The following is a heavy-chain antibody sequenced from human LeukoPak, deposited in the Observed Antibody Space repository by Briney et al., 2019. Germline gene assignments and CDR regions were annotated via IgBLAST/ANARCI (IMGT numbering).Heavy chain of an antibody. CDR2: IWFDRRDQ. D-gene: IGHD6-13*01. CDR3: AKFGRAAGFDY. J-gene: IGHJ4*02. CDR1: GFTFSIYG. Sequence: GGSLRLSCVGSGFTFSIYGFHWVRQAPGKGLEWVATIWFDRRDQYYADSVKGRFTISRDNSKNTLYLQMNSLRAEDTAVYYCAKFGRAAGFDYWGQGTLVTVSS. V-gene: IGHV3-33*06.